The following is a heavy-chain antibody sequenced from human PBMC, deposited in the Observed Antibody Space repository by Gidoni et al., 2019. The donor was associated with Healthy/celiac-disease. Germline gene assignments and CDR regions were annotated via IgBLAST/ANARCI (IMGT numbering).Heavy chain of an antibody. V-gene: IGHV5-51*03. Sequence: VQLVQSGAAVKKPGESLMLSCKGSGYRFTSYWIGWVRQMPGKGLEWRGIIYPGDADTRYSPSFQGQGTISADKSISNAYLQWSSLKASDTDMYDCARSGTTVRGIGNAFDIWGQGTMVTVSS. CDR2: IYPGDADT. J-gene: IGHJ3*02. CDR1: GYRFTSYW. D-gene: IGHD4-17*01. CDR3: ARSGTTVRGIGNAFDI.